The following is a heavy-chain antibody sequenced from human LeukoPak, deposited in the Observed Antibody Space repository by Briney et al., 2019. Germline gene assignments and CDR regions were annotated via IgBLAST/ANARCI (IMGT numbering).Heavy chain of an antibody. CDR1: GGFISTGSYY. D-gene: IGHD6-13*01. CDR3: ARGSGYSSSWSTFDY. Sequence: SETLSLTCTVSGGFISTGSYYWTWIRQPPGKGLEWIGHIYYTGRTYLNPSLESRVTISVDTSKNQFSLKLSSVTAADTAVYYCARGSGYSSSWSTFDYWGQGTLVTVSS. J-gene: IGHJ4*02. CDR2: IYYTGRT. V-gene: IGHV4-61*01.